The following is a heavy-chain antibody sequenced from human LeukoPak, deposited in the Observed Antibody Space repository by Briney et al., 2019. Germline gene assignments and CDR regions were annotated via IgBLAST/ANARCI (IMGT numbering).Heavy chain of an antibody. J-gene: IGHJ4*02. CDR2: INWNGGST. CDR3: AREYEPRSIAAAGSFSQPRSNGY. D-gene: IGHD6-13*01. Sequence: GGSLRLSCAASGFTFSSYAMSWVRQAPGKGLEWVSGINWNGGSTGYADSVKGRFTISRDNAKNSLYLQMNSLRAEDTALYYCAREYEPRSIAAAGSFSQPRSNGYWGQGTLVTVSS. V-gene: IGHV3-20*04. CDR1: GFTFSSYA.